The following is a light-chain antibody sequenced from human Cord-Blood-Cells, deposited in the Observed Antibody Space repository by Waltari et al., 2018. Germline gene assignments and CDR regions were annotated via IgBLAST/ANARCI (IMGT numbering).Light chain of an antibody. V-gene: IGLV2-14*01. Sequence: QSALTQPASVSGSPGQSITISCTGPRSDVGGYNSVSWYQQHPGKAPKLMIYDVSNRPSGVSNRFSGSKSGNTASLTISGLQAEDEADYYCSSYTSSSTWVFGGGTKLTVL. CDR3: SSYTSSSTWV. CDR1: RSDVGGYNS. CDR2: DVS. J-gene: IGLJ3*02.